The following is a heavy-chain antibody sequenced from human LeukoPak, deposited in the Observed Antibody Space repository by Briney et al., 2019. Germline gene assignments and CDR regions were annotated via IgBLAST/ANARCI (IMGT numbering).Heavy chain of an antibody. D-gene: IGHD5-18*01. Sequence: KVSCKGSGYSFTSYWIRWVRQMPGKGLEWMGIIYPGDSDTRYSPLFQGQVHLSADKSISSAYLQWSSLQASDAAMYYCARRQYSYGPFDYWGQGTLVTVSS. CDR2: IYPGDSDT. CDR1: GYSFTSYW. CDR3: ARRQYSYGPFDY. V-gene: IGHV5-51*01. J-gene: IGHJ4*02.